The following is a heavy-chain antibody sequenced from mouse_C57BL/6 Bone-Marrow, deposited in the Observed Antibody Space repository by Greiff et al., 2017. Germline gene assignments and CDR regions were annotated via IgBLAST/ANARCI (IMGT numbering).Heavy chain of an antibody. J-gene: IGHJ3*01. D-gene: IGHD2-14*01. Sequence: EVQGVESGGGLVQSGRSLRLSCATSGFTFSDFYMEWVRQAPGKGLEWIAESRNKANDYTTEYSASVKGRFIVSRDTSQSILYLQMNALRAEDTAIYYCAWDALYDNSPSWFAYWGQGTLVTVSA. CDR3: AWDALYDNSPSWFAY. CDR1: GFTFSDFY. V-gene: IGHV7-1*01. CDR2: SRNKANDYTT.